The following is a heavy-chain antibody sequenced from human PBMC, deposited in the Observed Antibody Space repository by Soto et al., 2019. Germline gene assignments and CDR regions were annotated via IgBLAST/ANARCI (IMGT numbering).Heavy chain of an antibody. Sequence: SETLSVTYTVSGVLISHNYFLGWIRQPQGKGLEWLGSIYHNGDTRYNPSLKSPVTISVDTSKNQFTLRVTSVTAADTAVYFCAKDSSGFDPWSQGTLVTVS. V-gene: IGHV4-38-2*02. J-gene: IGHJ5*02. D-gene: IGHD6-25*01. CDR1: GVLISHNYF. CDR2: IYHNGDT. CDR3: AKDSSGFDP.